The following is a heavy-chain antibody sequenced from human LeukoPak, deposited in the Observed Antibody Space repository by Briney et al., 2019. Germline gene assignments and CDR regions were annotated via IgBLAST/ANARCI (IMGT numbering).Heavy chain of an antibody. Sequence: SETLSLTCTVSGGSISSSSYYWGWIRQPPGKGLEWIGSICYSGSTYYNPSLKSRVTISVDTSKNQFSLKLSSVTAADTAVYYCARHVPAIVVVTAILGYHDYWGQGTLVTVSS. CDR2: ICYSGST. CDR1: GGSISSSSYY. D-gene: IGHD2-21*02. V-gene: IGHV4-39*01. CDR3: ARHVPAIVVVTAILGYHDY. J-gene: IGHJ4*02.